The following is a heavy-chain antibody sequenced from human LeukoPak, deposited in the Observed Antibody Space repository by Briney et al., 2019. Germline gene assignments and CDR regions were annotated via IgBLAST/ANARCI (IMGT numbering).Heavy chain of an antibody. D-gene: IGHD2-15*01. J-gene: IGHJ6*02. Sequence: SVKVSCKASGGTFSSYAISWVRQAPGQGLEWMGGIIPIFGTANYAQKFQGRVTRTADESTSTAYMELSSLRSEDTAVYYCARSLLRGVPEHYYYYGMDVWGQGTTVTVSS. CDR3: ARSLLRGVPEHYYYYGMDV. CDR1: GGTFSSYA. CDR2: IIPIFGTA. V-gene: IGHV1-69*01.